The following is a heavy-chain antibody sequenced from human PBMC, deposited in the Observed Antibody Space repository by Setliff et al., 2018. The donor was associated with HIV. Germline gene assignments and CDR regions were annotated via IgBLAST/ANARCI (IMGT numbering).Heavy chain of an antibody. CDR2: ISAYNGNT. Sequence: GASVKVSCKASGYTFINYGISWVRQAPGQGLEWMGWISAYNGNTKYGQKFQGSVTMTTDTSTSTVYMELRNLRSDDTAVYFCARGGPARVAVLYWFDPWGQGTLVTVSS. V-gene: IGHV1-18*01. CDR1: GYTFINYG. J-gene: IGHJ5*02. D-gene: IGHD2-21*01. CDR3: ARGGPARVAVLYWFDP.